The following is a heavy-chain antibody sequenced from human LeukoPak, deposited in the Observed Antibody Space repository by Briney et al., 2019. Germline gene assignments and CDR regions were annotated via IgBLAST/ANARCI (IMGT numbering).Heavy chain of an antibody. CDR2: INPSGGST. D-gene: IGHD3-22*01. CDR1: GYTFTSYY. CDR3: ARGRYDSSGNPWPHFDY. J-gene: IGHJ4*02. V-gene: IGHV1-46*01. Sequence: ASVKVSCKASGYTFTSYYMHWVRQAPGQGLEWMGIINPSGGSTSYAQKFQGRVSMTRDTSTSTVYMELSSLRSEDTAVYYCARGRYDSSGNPWPHFDYWGQGTLVTVSS.